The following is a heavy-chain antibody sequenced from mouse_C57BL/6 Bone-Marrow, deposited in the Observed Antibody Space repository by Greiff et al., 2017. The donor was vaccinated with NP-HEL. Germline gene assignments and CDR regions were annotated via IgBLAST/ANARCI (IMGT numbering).Heavy chain of an antibody. CDR2: IDPSDSYT. V-gene: IGHV1-50*01. Sequence: QVQLQQPGAELVKPGASVKLSCKASGYTFTSYWMQWVKQRPGKGLEWIGEIDPSDSYTNYNQKLKGKATLTVDTSSSTAYMQLSSLTSEDSAVYYCARGSSYEYFDVWGTGTTVTVSS. CDR3: ARGSSYEYFDV. D-gene: IGHD1-1*01. J-gene: IGHJ1*03. CDR1: GYTFTSYW.